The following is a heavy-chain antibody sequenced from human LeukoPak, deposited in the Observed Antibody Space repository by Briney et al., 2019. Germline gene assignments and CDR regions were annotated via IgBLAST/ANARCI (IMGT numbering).Heavy chain of an antibody. CDR1: GGSFSGYY. D-gene: IGHD3-22*01. Sequence: SETLSLTCAVYGGSFSGYYWSWIRQPPGKGLEWIGEINHSGSTNYNPSLKSRVTISVDTSKNQFSLKLSSVTAADTAVYYCARVNYKYYYDSSGYRHPNYYYYYMDVWGKGTTVTISS. V-gene: IGHV4-34*01. CDR2: INHSGST. J-gene: IGHJ6*03. CDR3: ARVNYKYYYDSSGYRHPNYYYYYMDV.